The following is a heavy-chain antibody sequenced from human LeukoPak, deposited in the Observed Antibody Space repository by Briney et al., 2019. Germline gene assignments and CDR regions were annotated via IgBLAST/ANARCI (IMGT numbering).Heavy chain of an antibody. CDR2: IYSGGST. CDR1: GVTVSSNY. V-gene: IGHV3-66*01. CDR3: ARTVAVAETDY. J-gene: IGHJ4*02. Sequence: GGSLRLSCAASGVTVSSNYMSWVRQAPGKGLEWVSVIYSGGSTYYADSVKGRFTISRDNSKNTLHLQMNSLRAEDTAVYYCARTVAVAETDYWGQGTLVTVSS. D-gene: IGHD6-19*01.